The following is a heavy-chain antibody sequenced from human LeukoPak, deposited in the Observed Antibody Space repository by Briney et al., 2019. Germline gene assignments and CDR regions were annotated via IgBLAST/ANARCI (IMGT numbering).Heavy chain of an antibody. V-gene: IGHV3-30*18. CDR1: GFSFSYYG. J-gene: IGHJ4*02. Sequence: GGSLRLSCAVSGFSFSYYGVHWVRQAPGKGLEWVALISYDGSDKYFADSVKGRFSISRDNSQKTLYLQMNSLISEDTAIYYCAKDMRPYSGDRSFLFDQWGQGTLVIVSS. CDR3: AKDMRPYSGDRSFLFDQ. D-gene: IGHD1-26*01. CDR2: ISYDGSDK.